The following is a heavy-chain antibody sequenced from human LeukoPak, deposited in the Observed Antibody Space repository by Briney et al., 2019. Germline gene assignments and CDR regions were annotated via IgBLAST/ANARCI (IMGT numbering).Heavy chain of an antibody. CDR3: GKDGGQYSSGPEFDP. J-gene: IGHJ5*02. V-gene: IGHV3-23*01. D-gene: IGHD6-19*01. CDR1: GIVFSRTA. CDR2: ICGGGERT. Sequence: GGSLRLSCAASGIVFSRTAMNWARQSPGRGLEWLSAICGGGERTFYADSVKGRFTISRDNAKNMVYLQMNSLRADDTAIYYCGKDGGQYSSGPEFDPRGQGALVTVSS.